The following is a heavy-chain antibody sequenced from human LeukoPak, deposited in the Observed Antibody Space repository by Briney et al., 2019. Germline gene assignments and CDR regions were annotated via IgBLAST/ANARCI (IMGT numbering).Heavy chain of an antibody. Sequence: SETLSLTCTVSGGSISSSSYYWGWIRQPPGKGLEWIGSIYYSGSTYYNPSLKSRVTISVDTSKNQFSLKLSSVTAADTAVYYCARDLRGVVVVAERDWGQGTLVTVSS. CDR1: GGSISSSSYY. D-gene: IGHD2-15*01. J-gene: IGHJ4*02. CDR2: IYYSGST. V-gene: IGHV4-39*07. CDR3: ARDLRGVVVVAERD.